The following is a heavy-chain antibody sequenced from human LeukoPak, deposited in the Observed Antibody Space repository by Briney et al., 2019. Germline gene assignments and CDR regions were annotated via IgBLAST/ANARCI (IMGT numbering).Heavy chain of an antibody. J-gene: IGHJ4*02. Sequence: GGSLRLSCAASGFTFSSYWMHWVRQAPGKGLVWVSHINSDGSSENYVDSVKGRFTISRDNAKKTLYLQMNSLRAEDTAVYYCARPGSAPYFFWGQGTLVTVSS. CDR1: GFTFSSYW. D-gene: IGHD1-14*01. CDR3: ARPGSAPYFF. CDR2: INSDGSSE. V-gene: IGHV3-74*01.